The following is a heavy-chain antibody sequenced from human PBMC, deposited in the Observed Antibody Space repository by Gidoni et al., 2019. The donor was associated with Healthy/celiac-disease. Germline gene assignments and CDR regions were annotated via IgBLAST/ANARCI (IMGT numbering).Heavy chain of an antibody. J-gene: IGHJ4*02. V-gene: IGHV4-31*03. CDR1: GGSISSGGYY. D-gene: IGHD3-10*01. CDR2: IYYSGST. Sequence: QVQLQESGPGLVTPSQTLSLTCTVSGGSISSGGYYWSWLRQHPGKGLEWIGYIYYSGSTYYNPSLKSRFTISVDTSKNQFSLKLSSVTAADTAVYYCASTMVRGAPGIDYWGQGTLVTVSS. CDR3: ASTMVRGAPGIDY.